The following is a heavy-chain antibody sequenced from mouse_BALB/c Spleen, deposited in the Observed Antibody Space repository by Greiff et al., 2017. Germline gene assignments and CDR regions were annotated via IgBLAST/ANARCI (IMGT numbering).Heavy chain of an antibody. CDR1: GYTFTSYV. D-gene: IGHD2-4*01. CDR3: ARRGGYYDYDERYAMDY. Sequence: VQLQQSGAELVRPGTSVKVSCKASGYTFTSYVMHWVKQKPGQGLEWIGYINPYNDGTKYNEKFKGKATLTSDKSSSTAYMELSSLTSEDSAVYYCARRGGYYDYDERYAMDYWGQGTSVTVSS. CDR2: INPYNDGT. J-gene: IGHJ4*01. V-gene: IGHV1-14*01.